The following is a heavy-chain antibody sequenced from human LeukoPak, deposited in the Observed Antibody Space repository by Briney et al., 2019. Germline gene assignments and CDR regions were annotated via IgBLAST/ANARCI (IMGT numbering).Heavy chain of an antibody. J-gene: IGHJ4*02. Sequence: PSETLSLTCTVSGGSISSSSYYWGWIRQPPGKGLEWIGSIYYSGSTYYNPSLKSRVTISVDTSKNQFSLKLSSVTAADTAVYYCASSGRYAGYSYGSLDHWGQGTLVTVSS. V-gene: IGHV4-39*01. CDR2: IYYSGST. CDR3: ASSGRYAGYSYGSLDH. CDR1: GGSISSSSYY. D-gene: IGHD5-18*01.